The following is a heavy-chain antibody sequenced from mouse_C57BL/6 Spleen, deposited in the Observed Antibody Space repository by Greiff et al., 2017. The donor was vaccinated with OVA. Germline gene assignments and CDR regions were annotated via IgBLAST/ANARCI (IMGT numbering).Heavy chain of an antibody. CDR3: TGGNYAYWYFDV. CDR2: IDPENGDT. V-gene: IGHV14-4*01. D-gene: IGHD2-1*01. J-gene: IGHJ1*03. Sequence: VQLQQSGAELVRPGASVKLSCTASGFNIKDDYMHWVKQRPEQGLEWIGWIDPENGDTEYASKFQGKATITADTSSNTAYLQLSSLTSEDTAVYYCTGGNYAYWYFDVWGTGTTVTVSS. CDR1: GFNIKDDY.